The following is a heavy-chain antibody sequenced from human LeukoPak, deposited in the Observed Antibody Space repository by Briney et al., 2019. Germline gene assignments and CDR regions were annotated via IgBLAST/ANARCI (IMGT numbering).Heavy chain of an antibody. CDR3: ARGRGNGGYCTNGVCSRSFPGYFDY. CDR1: GGSFSGYY. J-gene: IGHJ4*02. Sequence: SETLSLTCAVYGGSFSGYYWSWIRQPPGKGLEWIGEINHSGSTNYNPSLKSRVTISVDTSKNQFSLKLNSVTAADTAVYYCARGRGNGGYCTNGVCSRSFPGYFDYWGQGTLVTVSS. CDR2: INHSGST. V-gene: IGHV4-34*01. D-gene: IGHD2-8*01.